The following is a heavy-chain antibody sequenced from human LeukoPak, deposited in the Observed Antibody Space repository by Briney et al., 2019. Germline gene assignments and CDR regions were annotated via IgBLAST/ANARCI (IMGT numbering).Heavy chain of an antibody. D-gene: IGHD4-23*01. CDR1: AFTFSSYA. V-gene: IGHV3-23*01. J-gene: IGHJ4*01. CDR3: AKGGAVYGGHLYYFDF. CDR2: ISASGSST. Sequence: GGSLRLSCAASAFTFSSYAMNWVHQAPGKGLEWVSAISASGSSTYYADSVKNRFTISRDNSKNTLFLQMDSLRADDTALYYCAKGGAVYGGHLYYFDFWGHGTLVTVSS.